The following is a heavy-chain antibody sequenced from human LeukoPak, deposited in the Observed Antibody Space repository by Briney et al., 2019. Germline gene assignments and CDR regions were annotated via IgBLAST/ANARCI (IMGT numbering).Heavy chain of an antibody. CDR2: IYSGGTT. Sequence: PGGSLRLSCAVSGFTVSNNYVNWVRQAPGKGLEWVSVIYSGGTTSYAASVKGRFTISRDNSNNTLYLQMNSLRAEDTAVYYCAREHLGGNPPYYFDYWGQGTLVTVSS. D-gene: IGHD4-23*01. J-gene: IGHJ4*02. CDR3: AREHLGGNPPYYFDY. CDR1: GFTVSNNY. V-gene: IGHV3-53*01.